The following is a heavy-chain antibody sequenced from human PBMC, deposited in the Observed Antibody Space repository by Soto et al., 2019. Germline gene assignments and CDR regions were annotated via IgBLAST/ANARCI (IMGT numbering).Heavy chain of an antibody. CDR2: IYYSGST. CDR1: GGSISSSSYY. J-gene: IGHJ3*02. V-gene: IGHV4-39*01. CDR3: ARRGYYAISAFDI. Sequence: SETLSLTCTVSGGSISSSSYYWGWIRQPPGKGLEWIGSIYYSGSTYYNPSLKSRVTISVDTSKNQFSLKLSSVTTADTAVYYCARRGYYAISAFDIWGQGTMVTVSS. D-gene: IGHD2-8*01.